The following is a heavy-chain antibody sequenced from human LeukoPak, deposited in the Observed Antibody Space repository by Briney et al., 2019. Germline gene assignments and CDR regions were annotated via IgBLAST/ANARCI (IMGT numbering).Heavy chain of an antibody. J-gene: IGHJ4*02. CDR1: GGTFSSYA. CDR3: ARELYGSGSPFDY. V-gene: IGHV1-69*05. CDR2: IIPIFGTA. Sequence: ASVKVSCKASGGTFSSYAISWVRQAPGQGLKWMGGIIPIFGTANYAQKFQGRVTITTDESTCTAYMELSSLRSEDTAVYYCARELYGSGSPFDYWGQGTLVTVSS. D-gene: IGHD3-10*01.